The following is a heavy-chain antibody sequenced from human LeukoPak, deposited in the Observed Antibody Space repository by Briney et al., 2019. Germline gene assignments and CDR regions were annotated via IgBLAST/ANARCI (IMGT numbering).Heavy chain of an antibody. Sequence: PGGSLRLSCAASGFTFSNAWMSWVRQAPGKGLEWVAFIRYDGSNKYYADSVKGRFTISRDNSKNTLYLQMNSLRPEDTAVYYCAKVNKGGYDSFDYWGQGTLVTVSS. CDR3: AKVNKGGYDSFDY. V-gene: IGHV3-30*02. D-gene: IGHD5-12*01. J-gene: IGHJ4*02. CDR1: GFTFSNAW. CDR2: IRYDGSNK.